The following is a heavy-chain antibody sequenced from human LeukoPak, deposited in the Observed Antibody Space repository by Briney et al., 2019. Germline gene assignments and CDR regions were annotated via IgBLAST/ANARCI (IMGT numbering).Heavy chain of an antibody. D-gene: IGHD1-26*01. CDR1: GGTFSSYA. Sequence: SVKVSCKSSGGTFSSYAISWVRQAPGQGLEWVGRIIPILGIANYAQKFQGRVTITADKSTSTAYMELSSLRSEDTAVYYCASPTIVGATLDYWGQGTLVTVSS. CDR2: IIPILGIA. J-gene: IGHJ4*02. V-gene: IGHV1-69*04. CDR3: ASPTIVGATLDY.